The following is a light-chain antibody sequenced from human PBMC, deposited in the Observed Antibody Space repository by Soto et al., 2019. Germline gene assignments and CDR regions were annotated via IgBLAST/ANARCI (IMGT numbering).Light chain of an antibody. CDR2: GAS. Sequence: EIVLTQSPGTLSLSPGERATLSCRASQSVSSSYLAWYQQKPGQAPRLLIYGASSRATGIPDRFSGSGSGTDFTHTISRQEPEDFSVYYCQQYCSSSFTFDPGPKVDIK. V-gene: IGKV3-20*01. CDR1: QSVSSSY. J-gene: IGKJ3*01. CDR3: QQYCSSSFT.